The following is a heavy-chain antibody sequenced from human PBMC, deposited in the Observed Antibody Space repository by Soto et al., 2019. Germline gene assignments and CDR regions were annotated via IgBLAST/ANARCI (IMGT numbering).Heavy chain of an antibody. CDR1: GFTFSSYA. CDR2: ISYDGSNK. J-gene: IGHJ6*02. CDR3: ARPGLYYGSGSHYYGMDV. V-gene: IGHV3-30-3*01. D-gene: IGHD3-10*01. Sequence: QVQLVESGGGVVQPGRSLRLSCAASGFTFSSYAMHWVRQAPGKGLEWVAVISYDGSNKYYADSVKGRFTISRDNSKNTLYLQMNSLRAEDTAVYYCARPGLYYGSGSHYYGMDVWGQGTTVTVSS.